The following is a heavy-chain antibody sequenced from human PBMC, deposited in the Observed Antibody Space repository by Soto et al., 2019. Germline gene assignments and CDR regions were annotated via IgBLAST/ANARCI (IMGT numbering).Heavy chain of an antibody. D-gene: IGHD1-26*01. CDR2: ISANSGNT. CDR3: ARGGPGAPFDY. Sequence: QVQLVQSGAEVKKPGASVKVSCKASGYTFSSYGISWVRQAHGQGLEWLGWISANSGNTNYAQKFQGSATMTTDTSTSTASMELRSLRSDDTAMYYCARGGPGAPFDYWVQGTPVTVSS. J-gene: IGHJ4*02. CDR1: GYTFSSYG. V-gene: IGHV1-18*01.